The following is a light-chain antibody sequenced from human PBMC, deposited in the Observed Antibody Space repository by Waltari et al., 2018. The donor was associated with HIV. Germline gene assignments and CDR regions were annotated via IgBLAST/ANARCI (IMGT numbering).Light chain of an antibody. CDR1: QSLLHSSGYNF. J-gene: IGKJ4*01. CDR3: MQGLQIPLT. CDR2: LAY. Sequence: IVMTQSPLSLSVTPGEPASISCTSNQSLLHSSGYNFLDWYMQKPGQSPQVLIYLAYNRASGVPARFSGSGSATDFTLKISRVEAEDVGFYYCMQGLQIPLTFGGGTIVEIK. V-gene: IGKV2-28*01.